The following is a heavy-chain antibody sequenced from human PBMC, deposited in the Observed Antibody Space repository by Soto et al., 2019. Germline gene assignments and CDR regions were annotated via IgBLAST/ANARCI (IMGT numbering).Heavy chain of an antibody. J-gene: IGHJ4*02. Sequence: SQTLSLTCAISGDSVSSNSAAWNWIRQSPSRGLEWLGRTYYRSKWYNDYAVSVKSRITINPDTSKNQFSLQLNSVTPEDTAVYYCARGGLAVGVRGVMFDYWGQGTLVTVSS. CDR1: GDSVSSNSAA. D-gene: IGHD3-10*01. V-gene: IGHV6-1*01. CDR2: TYYRSKWYN. CDR3: ARGGLAVGVRGVMFDY.